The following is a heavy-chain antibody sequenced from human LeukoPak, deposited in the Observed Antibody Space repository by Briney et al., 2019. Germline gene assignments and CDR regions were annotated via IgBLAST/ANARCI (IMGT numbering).Heavy chain of an antibody. CDR3: AKENTKMSFRPGESTLTKGYFDF. CDR1: AFTFSTYA. D-gene: IGHD3-16*01. V-gene: IGHV3-23*01. CDR2: ISGSGGNT. J-gene: IGHJ4*02. Sequence: PGGSLRLSCAASAFTFSTYAMSWVRQAPGKGLEWVSVISGSGGNTYYADSVKGRFTISRDNSKHTLYLQMNGLRAEDTALYYCAKENTKMSFRPGESTLTKGYFDFWGQGALVTVSS.